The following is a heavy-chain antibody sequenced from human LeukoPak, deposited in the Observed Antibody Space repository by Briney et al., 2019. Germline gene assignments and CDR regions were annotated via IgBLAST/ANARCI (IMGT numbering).Heavy chain of an antibody. CDR3: TRVVVAGTWDYFDY. V-gene: IGHV3-49*04. J-gene: IGHJ4*02. Sequence: PGGSLRLSCSASGFTFGDYAMSWVRQAPGKGLEWVGFIRSKAYGGTTEYAASVKGRFTISRDDSKSIAYLQMNSLKTEDTAVYYCTRVVVAGTWDYFDYWGQGTLVTVSS. CDR1: GFTFGDYA. D-gene: IGHD6-19*01. CDR2: IRSKAYGGTT.